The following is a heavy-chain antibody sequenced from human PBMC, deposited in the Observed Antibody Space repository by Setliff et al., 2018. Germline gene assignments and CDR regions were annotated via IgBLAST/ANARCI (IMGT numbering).Heavy chain of an antibody. J-gene: IGHJ6*03. D-gene: IGHD3-3*01. Sequence: PSETLSLTCSVSGDSISSSSYYWGWIRQPPGKGLEWIGSINYSGITYYSPSLASRLTISVDTAKNQFSLSLTSVTAADTAVYYCARMSGFQYIDVWGKGTTVTVSS. CDR2: INYSGIT. V-gene: IGHV4-39*01. CDR1: GDSISSSSYY. CDR3: ARMSGFQYIDV.